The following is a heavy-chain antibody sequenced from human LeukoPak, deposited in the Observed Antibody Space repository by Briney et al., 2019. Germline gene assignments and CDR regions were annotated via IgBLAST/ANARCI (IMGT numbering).Heavy chain of an antibody. D-gene: IGHD5-18*01. Sequence: PGGSLRLSCAASGFTFISYWMHWVRQAPGKGLVWVSRINGYGSSTDFADSVKGRFTISRDNAKNTLYLQMNSLRAEDTAVYYCARHAPGNTALDYWGQGTLVTVSS. J-gene: IGHJ4*02. CDR2: INGYGSST. V-gene: IGHV3-74*01. CDR3: ARHAPGNTALDY. CDR1: GFTFISYW.